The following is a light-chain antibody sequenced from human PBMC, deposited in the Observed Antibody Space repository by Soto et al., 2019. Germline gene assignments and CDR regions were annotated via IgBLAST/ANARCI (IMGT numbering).Light chain of an antibody. CDR3: QSYDNTPGAE. V-gene: IGLV6-57*03. CDR1: SGSFASNY. CDR2: EDN. J-gene: IGLJ7*01. Sequence: NFMLTQPHSVSESPGKTVTISCTRSSGSFASNYVQWYQQRPGSAPTTVIYEDNQRPSGVPDRFSGSIDSSSNSASLTISGLRAEDEADYYCQSYDNTPGAEFGGGTQLTVL.